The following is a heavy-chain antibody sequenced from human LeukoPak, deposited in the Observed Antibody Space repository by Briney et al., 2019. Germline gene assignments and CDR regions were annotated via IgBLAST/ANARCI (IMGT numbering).Heavy chain of an antibody. Sequence: GGSLRLSCAASGFTFSSYAMSWVRQAPGKGLEWVSAISGSGGSTYYADSVKGRFTISRDNSKNTLYLQMNSLRAEDTAVYYCAKDDSGWMRVALDYWGQGNLVTVSS. J-gene: IGHJ4*02. D-gene: IGHD6-25*01. V-gene: IGHV3-23*01. CDR2: ISGSGGST. CDR1: GFTFSSYA. CDR3: AKDDSGWMRVALDY.